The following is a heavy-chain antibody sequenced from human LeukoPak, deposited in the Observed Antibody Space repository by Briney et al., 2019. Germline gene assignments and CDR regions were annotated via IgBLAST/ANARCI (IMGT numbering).Heavy chain of an antibody. CDR2: ISANNGNT. D-gene: IGHD2/OR15-2a*01. Sequence: ASVKVSCKASGYTFTSYGVTWVRQAPGQGLEWMGWISANNGNTNYAQKFQDRATMTTDTSTTTAYMELTSLRSDDTAVYYCARLGLWKYYFDYWGQGTLVTVSS. CDR1: GYTFTSYG. V-gene: IGHV1-18*01. J-gene: IGHJ4*02. CDR3: ARLGLWKYYFDY.